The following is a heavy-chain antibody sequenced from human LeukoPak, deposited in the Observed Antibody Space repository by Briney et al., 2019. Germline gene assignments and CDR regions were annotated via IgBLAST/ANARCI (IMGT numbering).Heavy chain of an antibody. CDR2: IIPILGIA. CDR3: ARGYCSSTSCPAGY. V-gene: IGHV1-69*04. J-gene: IGHJ4*02. D-gene: IGHD2-2*01. CDR1: VGTFSNYA. Sequence: SVTVSFMSSVGTFSNYAISWVRQAPGQGLEWMGRIIPILGIANYAQKFQGRATITADKSTSTAYMELSSLRSEDTAVYYCARGYCSSTSCPAGYWGQGTLVTVSS.